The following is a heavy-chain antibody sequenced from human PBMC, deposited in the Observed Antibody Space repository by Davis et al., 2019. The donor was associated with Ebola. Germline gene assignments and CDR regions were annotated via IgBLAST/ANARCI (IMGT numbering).Heavy chain of an antibody. Sequence: GESLKISCAASGFTFSSYGMHWVRQAPGKGLEWVAVISYDGSNKYYADSVKGRFTISRDNSKNTLYLQMNSLRADDTAVYYCARISQFFRRGDYYYYLDVWAKGTTVTVSS. CDR1: GFTFSSYG. J-gene: IGHJ6*03. CDR3: ARISQFFRRGDYYYYLDV. V-gene: IGHV3-30*03. CDR2: ISYDGSNK. D-gene: IGHD3-16*01.